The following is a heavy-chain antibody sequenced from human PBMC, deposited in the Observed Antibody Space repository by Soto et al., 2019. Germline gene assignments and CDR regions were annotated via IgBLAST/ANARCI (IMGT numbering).Heavy chain of an antibody. Sequence: QVQLVESGGGVVQPGRSLRLSCAASGFTFSSYAMHWVRQAPGKGLEWVAVISYDGSNKYYADSVKGRFTISRDNSKNTLYLQMNSLRAEDTAVYYCARDTWLAAAGHFDYWGQGTLVTVSS. CDR1: GFTFSSYA. CDR3: ARDTWLAAAGHFDY. J-gene: IGHJ4*02. D-gene: IGHD6-13*01. CDR2: ISYDGSNK. V-gene: IGHV3-30-3*01.